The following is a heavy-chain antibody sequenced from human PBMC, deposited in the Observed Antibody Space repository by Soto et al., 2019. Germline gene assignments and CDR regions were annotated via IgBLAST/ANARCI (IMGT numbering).Heavy chain of an antibody. Sequence: QVQLVQSGAEVKKPGSSVKVSCKASGGTFSSYTISWVRQAPGQGLEWMGRIIPILGIANYAQKFQGRVTITADKSTSTAYMELSSLRSEDTAVYYCADHTLGPGGFDIWGQGTMVTVSS. V-gene: IGHV1-69*02. D-gene: IGHD2-15*01. J-gene: IGHJ3*02. CDR2: IIPILGIA. CDR3: ADHTLGPGGFDI. CDR1: GGTFSSYT.